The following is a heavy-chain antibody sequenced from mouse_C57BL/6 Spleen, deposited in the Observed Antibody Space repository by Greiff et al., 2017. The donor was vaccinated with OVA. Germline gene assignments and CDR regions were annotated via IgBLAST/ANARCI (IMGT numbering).Heavy chain of an antibody. J-gene: IGHJ1*03. CDR2: IYPGSGNT. CDR3: ARYDGDWYFDV. CDR1: GYTFTDYY. D-gene: IGHD2-12*01. Sequence: VQRVESGAELVRPGASVKLSCKASGYTFTDYYINWVKQRPGQGLEWIARIYPGSGNTYYNEKFKGKATLTAEKSSSTAYMQLSSLTSEDSAVYFCARYDGDWYFDVWGTGTTVTVSS. V-gene: IGHV1-76*01.